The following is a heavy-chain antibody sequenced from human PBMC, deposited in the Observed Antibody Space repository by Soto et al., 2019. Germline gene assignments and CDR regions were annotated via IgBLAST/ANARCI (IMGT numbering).Heavy chain of an antibody. CDR3: AKDRGYQLLFLTVGPFDY. D-gene: IGHD2-2*01. CDR1: GFTFSSYG. Sequence: QVQLVESGGGVIQPGRSLRLSCAASGFTFSSYGMHWVRQAPGKGLEWVAVISYDGSNKYYADSVKGRFTISRDNSKNPLYLQMNSLRAEDTAVYYCAKDRGYQLLFLTVGPFDYWGQGTLVTVSS. V-gene: IGHV3-30*18. J-gene: IGHJ4*02. CDR2: ISYDGSNK.